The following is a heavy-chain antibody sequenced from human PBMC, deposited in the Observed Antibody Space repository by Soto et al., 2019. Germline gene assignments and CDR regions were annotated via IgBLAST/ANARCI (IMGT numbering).Heavy chain of an antibody. Sequence: EVQLVESGGGLVQPGGSLRLSCAASGFTFSTCNMNWVRQAPGKGLEWVSYISSGSSTIHYADSMKGRFTISRDNAKNSLYLQMNSMRDEDTAVYYCEREPSYSNYEYYYYYAMDVWGQGTTVTVSS. J-gene: IGHJ6*02. V-gene: IGHV3-48*02. CDR1: GFTFSTCN. CDR2: ISSGSSTI. CDR3: EREPSYSNYEYYYYYAMDV. D-gene: IGHD4-4*01.